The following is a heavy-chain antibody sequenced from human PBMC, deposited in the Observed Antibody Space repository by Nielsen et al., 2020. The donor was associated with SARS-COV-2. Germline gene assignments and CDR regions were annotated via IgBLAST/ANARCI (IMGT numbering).Heavy chain of an antibody. CDR2: ISSSSSYI. Sequence: GGSLRLSCAASGFTFSSYSMNWVRQAPGKGLEWVSSISSSSSYIYYADSVKGRFTISRDNAKNSLYLQMNSLRAEDTAVYYCARGSYSGRAFDIWGQGTMVTVSS. CDR1: GFTFSSYS. D-gene: IGHD1-26*01. J-gene: IGHJ3*02. CDR3: ARGSYSGRAFDI. V-gene: IGHV3-21*01.